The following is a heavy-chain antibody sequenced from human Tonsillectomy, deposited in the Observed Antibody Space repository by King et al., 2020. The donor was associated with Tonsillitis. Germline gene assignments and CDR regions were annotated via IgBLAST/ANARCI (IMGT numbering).Heavy chain of an antibody. D-gene: IGHD1-26*01. V-gene: IGHV3-11*06. Sequence: VQMVESGGGLVKPGGSLRLYCAAYGFTFSDYYMSWIRQAPGKGLEWFSYISPSSTYTKYADSVKGRFTISRDNAQKSLYLQMNSLRAEDTAIYYCARGGAGPFDNWGQGTLVTVSS. J-gene: IGHJ4*02. CDR2: ISPSSTYT. CDR3: ARGGAGPFDN. CDR1: GFTFSDYY.